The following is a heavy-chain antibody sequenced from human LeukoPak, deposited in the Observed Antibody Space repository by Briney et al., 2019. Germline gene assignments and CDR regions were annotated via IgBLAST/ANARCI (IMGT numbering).Heavy chain of an antibody. CDR1: GGTFSSYA. CDR3: ARDARWLPDY. D-gene: IGHD5-24*01. CDR2: IIPIFGTA. J-gene: IGHJ4*02. Sequence: ASVKVSCKASGGTFSSYAISWVRQAPGQGLEWMGGIIPIFGTANYAQKFQGRVTMTTDTSTSTAYMELRSLRSDDTAVYYCARDARWLPDYWGQGTLVTVSS. V-gene: IGHV1-69*05.